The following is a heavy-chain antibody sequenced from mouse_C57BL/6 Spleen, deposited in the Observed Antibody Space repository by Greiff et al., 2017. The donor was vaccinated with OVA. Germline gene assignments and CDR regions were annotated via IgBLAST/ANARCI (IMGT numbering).Heavy chain of an antibody. CDR3: ARNKNYDYDGYYFDY. D-gene: IGHD2-4*01. J-gene: IGHJ2*01. CDR2: IWSGGST. Sequence: QVQLKQSGPGLVQPSQSLSITCTVSGFSLTSYGVHWVRQSPGKGLEWLGVIWSGGSTDYNAAFISRLSISKDNSKSQVFFKMNSLQADDTAIYYCARNKNYDYDGYYFDYWGQGTTLTVSS. V-gene: IGHV2-2*01. CDR1: GFSLTSYG.